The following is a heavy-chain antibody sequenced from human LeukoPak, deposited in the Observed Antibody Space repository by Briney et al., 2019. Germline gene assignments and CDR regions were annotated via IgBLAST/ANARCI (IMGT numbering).Heavy chain of an antibody. Sequence: SQTLSLTCAVSGGSISSGGYSWSWIRQPPGKGLEWIGSIYYSGSTYYNPSLKSRVTISVDTSKNQFSLKLSSVTAADTAVYYCARARGVLADYWGQGTLVTVSS. CDR1: GGSISSGGYS. CDR2: IYYSGST. J-gene: IGHJ4*02. D-gene: IGHD6-13*01. CDR3: ARARGVLADY. V-gene: IGHV4-30-2*03.